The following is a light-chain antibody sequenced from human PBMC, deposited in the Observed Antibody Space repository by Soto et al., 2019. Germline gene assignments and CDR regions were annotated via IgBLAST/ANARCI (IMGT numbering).Light chain of an antibody. CDR2: GAS. CDR1: QSVSSSY. CDR3: QQYGSSPA. J-gene: IGKJ4*01. V-gene: IGKV3-20*01. Sequence: EIVLTQSPGTLSSSPGERATLSCRASQSVSSSYLAWYQQKLGQAPRLLIYGASSRATGIPDRFSGSGSGTDFTLTISRLEPEDFAVYYCQQYGSSPAFGGGTKVEIK.